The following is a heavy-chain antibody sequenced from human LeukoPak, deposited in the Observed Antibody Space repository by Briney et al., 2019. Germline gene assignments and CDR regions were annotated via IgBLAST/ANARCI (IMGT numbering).Heavy chain of an antibody. V-gene: IGHV3-23*01. CDR1: GFTFSTYA. CDR3: ARDPNGDYVGAFDM. J-gene: IGHJ3*02. CDR2: IRGGGTST. D-gene: IGHD4-17*01. Sequence: GGSLRLSCAASGFTFSTYAMTWVRQAPGKGLEWVSSIRGGGTSTFYADSVKGRFTISRDNSKNTLFLQMTSLRAEDTAVYNCARDPNGDYVGAFDMWGPGTMVTVSS.